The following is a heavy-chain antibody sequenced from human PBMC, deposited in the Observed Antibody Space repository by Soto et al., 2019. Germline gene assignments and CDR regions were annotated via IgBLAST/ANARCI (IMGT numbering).Heavy chain of an antibody. J-gene: IGHJ6*03. V-gene: IGHV3-13*01. CDR1: GFTFSSYD. Sequence: PGGSLRLSCAASGFTFSSYDMHWVRQATGKGLKWVSAIGTAGDTYYPGSVKGRFTISRENAKNSLYLQMNSLRAGDTAVYYCARARGGYDPRSTYYYYYYMDVWGKGTTVTVSS. CDR2: IGTAGDT. CDR3: ARARGGYDPRSTYYYYYYMDV. D-gene: IGHD5-12*01.